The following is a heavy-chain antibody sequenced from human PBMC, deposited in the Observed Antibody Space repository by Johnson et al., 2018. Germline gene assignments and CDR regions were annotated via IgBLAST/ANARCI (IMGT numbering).Heavy chain of an antibody. CDR2: IKQDGSER. CDR3: ARELNYSGTYLRYFQH. CDR1: GFTFSSYW. Sequence: VRLVEAGGGLVQPGGSLRLWCAASGFTFSSYWMTWVRQAPGKGLEWVANIKQDGSERSYEDSAKSRLTISRDNATNTLYLQMNSLRADDTAVYYCARELNYSGTYLRYFQHWGQGTLVTVSS. D-gene: IGHD1-26*01. J-gene: IGHJ1*01. V-gene: IGHV3-7*01.